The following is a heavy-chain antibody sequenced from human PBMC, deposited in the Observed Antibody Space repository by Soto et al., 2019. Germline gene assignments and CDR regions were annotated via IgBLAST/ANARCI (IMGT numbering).Heavy chain of an antibody. V-gene: IGHV4-59*01. CDR3: ARALILTGYYIHDAFDI. J-gene: IGHJ3*02. CDR1: GGSISGYY. CDR2: MYNTGST. Sequence: PSETLSLTCTVSGGSISGYYWSWIRQPPGKGLEWIGYMYNTGSTVYNPSFKSRVTISVDTSKNQFSLKLNSVTAADTAVYYCARALILTGYYIHDAFDIWGQGTMVTVSS. D-gene: IGHD3-9*01.